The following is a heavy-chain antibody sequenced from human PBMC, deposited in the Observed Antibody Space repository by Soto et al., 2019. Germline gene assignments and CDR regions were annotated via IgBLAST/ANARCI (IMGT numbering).Heavy chain of an antibody. CDR3: ARVFPDGWVEPGVVRGYLDT. CDR2: IIPIFGTT. Sequence: QVQLVQSGAEVKEPGSSVKVSCKASADSFSNYGISWVRQAPGQGLEWMGGIIPIFGTTNYAEKFQGRVTITADESTHTAYMELSSLRSEDTALYYCARVFPDGWVEPGVVRGYLDTWGRGKLVTVSS. J-gene: IGHJ5*02. CDR1: ADSFSNYG. D-gene: IGHD3-3*01. V-gene: IGHV1-69*01.